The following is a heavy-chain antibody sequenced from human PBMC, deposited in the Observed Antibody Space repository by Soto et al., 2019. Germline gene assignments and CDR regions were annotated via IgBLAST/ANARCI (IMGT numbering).Heavy chain of an antibody. J-gene: IGHJ4*02. V-gene: IGHV1-2*04. CDR2: INPNSGGT. D-gene: IGHD3-10*01. CDR3: ARTLIWFGEDTFDY. CDR1: GYTFTVYY. Sequence: ASVKVSCKASGYTFTVYYMHCVRQAPLQWLEWMGWINPNSGGTNYAQKFQGWVTMTRDTSISTAYMELSRLRSGDTAVYYCARTLIWFGEDTFDYWGQGTLVTVSS.